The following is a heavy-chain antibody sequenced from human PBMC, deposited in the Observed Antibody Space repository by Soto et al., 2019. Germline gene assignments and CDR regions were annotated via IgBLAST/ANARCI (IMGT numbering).Heavy chain of an antibody. J-gene: IGHJ5*02. Sequence: QVQLVQSGAEVKKPGASVKVSCKASGYPFTSYDVSWVRRATGQGLEWMGWMNPNSGNAGYAQKFQGRVTMTRDSSISTAYMVLSSLRSEDTAMYYCARSPSGRRHQGCWFDPWGQGTLVTVSS. CDR1: GYPFTSYD. D-gene: IGHD1-26*01. CDR2: MNPNSGNA. CDR3: ARSPSGRRHQGCWFDP. V-gene: IGHV1-8*01.